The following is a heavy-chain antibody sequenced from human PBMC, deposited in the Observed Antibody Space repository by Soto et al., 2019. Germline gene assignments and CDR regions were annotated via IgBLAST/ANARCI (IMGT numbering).Heavy chain of an antibody. V-gene: IGHV3-74*01. Sequence: EVQVVESGGGLIQPGGSLRLSCVASGFTFNIYWMHWVRQAPGKGLVWVSRIKFDESTTSYADSVKGRFTISRYNAKNTVFLQMNSLRADDTGVYYFARGIRNYYGVDVWGQGTTVTVSS. J-gene: IGHJ6*02. CDR3: ARGIRNYYGVDV. CDR1: GFTFNIYW. CDR2: IKFDESTT. D-gene: IGHD5-18*01.